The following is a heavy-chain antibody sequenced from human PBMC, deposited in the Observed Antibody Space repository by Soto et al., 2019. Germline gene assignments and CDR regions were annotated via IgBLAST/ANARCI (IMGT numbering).Heavy chain of an antibody. Sequence: GGSLRLSCAASGFTFRTYGMTWVRQAPGKGLEWVSAISGSGGSTYYADSVKGRFTISRDNSKNTLYLQMNSLRAEDTAVYYCAKDSDYYDRSGYLVYWGQGTLVTVSS. CDR1: GFTFRTYG. CDR3: AKDSDYYDRSGYLVY. V-gene: IGHV3-23*01. J-gene: IGHJ4*02. D-gene: IGHD3-22*01. CDR2: ISGSGGST.